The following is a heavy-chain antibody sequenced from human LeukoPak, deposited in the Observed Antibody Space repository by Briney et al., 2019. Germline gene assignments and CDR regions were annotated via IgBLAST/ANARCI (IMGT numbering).Heavy chain of an antibody. CDR3: ARGGGSSWYGRGNDAFDI. D-gene: IGHD6-13*01. CDR1: GGSFSGYY. Sequence: SETLSLTCAVYGGSFSGYYWSWIRQPPGKGLEWIGEINHSGSTNYNPSLKSRVTISVDTSKNQFSLKLSSVTAADTAVYYCARGGGSSWYGRGNDAFDIWGQGTMVTISS. CDR2: INHSGST. J-gene: IGHJ3*02. V-gene: IGHV4-34*01.